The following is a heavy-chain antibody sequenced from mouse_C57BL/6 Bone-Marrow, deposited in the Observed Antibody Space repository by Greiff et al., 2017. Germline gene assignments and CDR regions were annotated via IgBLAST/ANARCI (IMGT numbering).Heavy chain of an antibody. Sequence: QVQLQQPGAELVKPGASVKMSCKASGYTFTSYWITWVKQRPGQGLEWIGVIYPGIGSTNYNEKFKSKATLTVDTSSSTAYMQLSSLTSEDSAVYYCARPYYSNYWYFDVWGTGTTVTVSS. D-gene: IGHD2-5*01. CDR2: IYPGIGST. J-gene: IGHJ1*03. V-gene: IGHV1-55*01. CDR1: GYTFTSYW. CDR3: ARPYYSNYWYFDV.